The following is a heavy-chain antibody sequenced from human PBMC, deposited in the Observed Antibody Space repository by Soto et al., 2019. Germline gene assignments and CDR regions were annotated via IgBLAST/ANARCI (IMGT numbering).Heavy chain of an antibody. CDR1: VFAFSTYA. CDR2: ISGSGGSS. V-gene: IGHV3-23*01. Sequence: GGSLRLSCADSVFAFSTYAMTWVRQAPVKGLEWVSVISGSGGSSYYADSVKGRFTISRDNSKNTLFLQMNGLRAEDTAVYYCAKVTKRAAAGRYEYYKYGMDVWGQGTTVTVSS. D-gene: IGHD6-13*01. J-gene: IGHJ6*02. CDR3: AKVTKRAAAGRYEYYKYGMDV.